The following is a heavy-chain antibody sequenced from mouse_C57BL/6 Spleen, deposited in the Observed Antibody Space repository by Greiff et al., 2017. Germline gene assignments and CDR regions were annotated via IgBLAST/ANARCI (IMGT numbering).Heavy chain of an antibody. V-gene: IGHV3-6*01. CDR3: AREMGRGWFAY. Sequence: EVKVEESGPGLVKPSQSLSLTCSVTGYSITSGYYWNWIRQFPGNKLEWMGYISYDGSNNYNPSLKNRISITRDTSKNQFFLKLNSVTTEDTATYYCAREMGRGWFAYWGQGTLVTVSA. CDR2: ISYDGSN. CDR1: GYSITSGYY. J-gene: IGHJ3*01. D-gene: IGHD4-1*01.